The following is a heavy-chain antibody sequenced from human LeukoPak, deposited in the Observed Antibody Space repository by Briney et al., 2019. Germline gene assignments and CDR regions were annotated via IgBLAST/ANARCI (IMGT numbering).Heavy chain of an antibody. CDR1: GDSVSSKSAA. CDR2: TYYRSKWSN. V-gene: IGHV6-1*01. CDR3: ARSKDIAVAGTVAFDI. Sequence: SQTLSLTFAISGDSVSSKSAAWNWIRQSPSRGLEWLGRTYYRSKWSNGYAVSVKSRISINPDTSKNQFSLQLNSVTPEDTAVYYCARSKDIAVAGTVAFDIWGQGTMVTVSS. J-gene: IGHJ3*02. D-gene: IGHD6-19*01.